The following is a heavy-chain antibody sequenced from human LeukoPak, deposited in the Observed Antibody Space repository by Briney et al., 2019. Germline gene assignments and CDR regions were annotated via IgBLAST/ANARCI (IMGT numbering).Heavy chain of an antibody. Sequence: SSETLSLTCTVSGGSISSSSYYWGGIRQPPGRGLEWIVSIYYSGRTYSNSSLKSRVPISVHTSKNHFSLQLSSVTAADTAVYYCARTFGYSYGYLDYWGQGTLVTVSS. CDR1: GGSISSSSYY. CDR3: ARTFGYSYGYLDY. D-gene: IGHD5-18*01. CDR2: IYYSGRT. J-gene: IGHJ4*02. V-gene: IGHV4-39*02.